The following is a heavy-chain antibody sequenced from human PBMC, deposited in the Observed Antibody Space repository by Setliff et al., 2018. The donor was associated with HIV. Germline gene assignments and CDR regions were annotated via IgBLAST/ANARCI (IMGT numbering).Heavy chain of an antibody. CDR2: IYYSGST. CDR1: GGSFSGYY. J-gene: IGHJ4*02. V-gene: IGHV4-34*11. CDR3: ARTTIVAVPAANYYFDF. D-gene: IGHD2-2*01. Sequence: PSETLSLTCAVYGGSFSGYYWNWIRQPPGKGLEWIGTIYYSGSTYYNPSLKSRATLSVDTSKNQFSLNLRSVTVADTAVYYCARTTIVAVPAANYYFDFWGQGDLVTVS.